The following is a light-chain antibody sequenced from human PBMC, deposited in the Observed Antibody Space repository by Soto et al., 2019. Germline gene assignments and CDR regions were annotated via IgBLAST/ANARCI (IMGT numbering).Light chain of an antibody. CDR1: QSVSSN. CDR2: GAS. V-gene: IGKV3-15*01. J-gene: IGKJ4*01. CDR3: LQHNSYPLT. Sequence: ELVMTQSPATLSVSPGASAPLSGRASQSVSSNLAWYQQKPGQAPRLLIYGASTRATGIPARFSGSGSGTDFTLTISSLEPEDFATYYCLQHNSYPLTFGGGTKVDIK.